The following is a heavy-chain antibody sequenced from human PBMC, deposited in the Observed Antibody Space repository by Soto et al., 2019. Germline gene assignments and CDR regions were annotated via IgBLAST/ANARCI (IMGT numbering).Heavy chain of an antibody. D-gene: IGHD4-17*01. J-gene: IGHJ4*02. V-gene: IGHV4-39*07. CDR3: ARRYGDYFDF. Sequence: SETLSLTCNVSGGSISIRSYYWGWIRQPPGKGLEWIGSIYYSGSTNYNPSLKSRVTISVDTSKNQFSLKLSSVTAAETAVYHCARRYGDYFDFWGQGTLVTVS. CDR1: GGSISIRSYY. CDR2: IYYSGST.